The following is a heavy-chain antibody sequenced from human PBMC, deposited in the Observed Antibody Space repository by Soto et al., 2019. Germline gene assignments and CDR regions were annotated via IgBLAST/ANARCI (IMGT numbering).Heavy chain of an antibody. CDR3: AKHQDPLWFGTYYFDY. V-gene: IGHV3-23*01. D-gene: IGHD3-10*01. J-gene: IGHJ4*02. CDR1: GFTFSSYA. CDR2: ISGSGGST. Sequence: GGSLRLSCAASGFTFSSYAMSWVRQAPGKGLEWVSAISGSGGSTYYADSVKGRFTISRDNSKNTLYLQMNSLRAEDTAVYYWAKHQDPLWFGTYYFDYWGQGTLVTVSS.